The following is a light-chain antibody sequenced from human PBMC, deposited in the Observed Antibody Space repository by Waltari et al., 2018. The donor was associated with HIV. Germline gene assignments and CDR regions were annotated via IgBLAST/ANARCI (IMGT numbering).Light chain of an antibody. CDR2: EDS. CDR1: ALPKKY. CDR3: YSTDSSGNHRGV. J-gene: IGLJ2*01. V-gene: IGLV3-10*01. Sequence: SYELTQPPSVSVSPGQTARITCSGDALPKKYPYWYQQKSGKAPVLVIYEDSKRPSGIPERFSGSSSGTMATLTISGAQVEDEADYYCYSTDSSGNHRGVFGGGTKLTVL.